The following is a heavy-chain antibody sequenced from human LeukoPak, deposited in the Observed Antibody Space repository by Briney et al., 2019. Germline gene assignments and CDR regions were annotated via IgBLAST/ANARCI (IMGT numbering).Heavy chain of an antibody. V-gene: IGHV3-23*01. D-gene: IGHD3-10*01. CDR3: ARSYNNPTVAIRVRGVIPYFDS. Sequence: GGSLRLSCAASGLTFSNYDMNWVRQAPGKGLEWVSSVSGSGDDTYYADSVKGRFIISRDNSKTTMYLQMNSLRADDTAVYYCARSYNNPTVAIRVRGVIPYFDSWGQGSLVTVSS. CDR1: GLTFSNYD. J-gene: IGHJ4*02. CDR2: VSGSGDDT.